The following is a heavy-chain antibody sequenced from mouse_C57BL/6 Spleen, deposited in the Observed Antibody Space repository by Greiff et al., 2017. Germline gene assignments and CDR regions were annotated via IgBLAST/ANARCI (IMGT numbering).Heavy chain of an antibody. V-gene: IGHV1-55*01. CDR1: GYTFTSYW. J-gene: IGHJ3*01. Sequence: QVQLQQPGAELVKPGASVKMSCKASGYTFTSYWITWVKQRPGQGLEWIGDIYPGSGSTNYNEKFKSKATLTVDTSSSTAYMQLSSLTSEDSAVYYSARREIYYGNYVDADWSQGTLVTVSA. CDR3: ARREIYYGNYVDAD. D-gene: IGHD2-1*01. CDR2: IYPGSGST.